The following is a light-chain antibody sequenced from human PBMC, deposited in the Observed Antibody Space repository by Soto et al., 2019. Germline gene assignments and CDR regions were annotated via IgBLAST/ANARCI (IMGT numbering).Light chain of an antibody. V-gene: IGKV3-20*01. Sequence: EIVLTQSPGTLSLSPGERGTLSCRASQSVASRNLAWYQQKSGQAPRLLIYGASSRAIHTPDGFSGSGSGTDFTLTISGLEPEDFAVYYCQHFGNSLWTFGQGTKVDIK. CDR3: QHFGNSLWT. CDR2: GAS. J-gene: IGKJ1*01. CDR1: QSVASRN.